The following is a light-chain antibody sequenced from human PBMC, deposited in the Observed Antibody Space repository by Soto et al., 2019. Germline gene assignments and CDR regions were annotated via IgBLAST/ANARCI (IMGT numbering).Light chain of an antibody. J-gene: IGKJ4*01. V-gene: IGKV1-9*01. CDR1: QGISSY. Sequence: IQLTQSPSSLSASVGDRVTITCRASQGISSYVAWYQQKLGKAPKLLIYAASTLQRGVPSRFSGSGSGTDFTLTISSLQAEDFATYYCQQLNSYPLTCGGGTTVEVK. CDR2: AAS. CDR3: QQLNSYPLT.